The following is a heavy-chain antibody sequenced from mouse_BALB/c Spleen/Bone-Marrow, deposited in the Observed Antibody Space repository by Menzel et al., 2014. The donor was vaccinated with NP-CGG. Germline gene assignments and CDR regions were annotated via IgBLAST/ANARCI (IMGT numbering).Heavy chain of an antibody. V-gene: IGHV2-9*02. Sequence: VHLVESGPGLVAPSQSLSITCTVSGFSLTSYGVHWVRQPPGKGLEWLGVIWAGGSTNYNSALMSRLSISKDNSKSQVFLEMNSLQTDDTAIYYCAREKYGNDCWGRGTTLTVSS. J-gene: IGHJ2*01. CDR2: IWAGGST. CDR1: GFSLTSYG. D-gene: IGHD2-10*02. CDR3: AREKYGNDC.